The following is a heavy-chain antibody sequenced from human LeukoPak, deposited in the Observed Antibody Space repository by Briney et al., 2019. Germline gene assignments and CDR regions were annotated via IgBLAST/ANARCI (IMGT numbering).Heavy chain of an antibody. CDR3: ARGPVRDYSNY. J-gene: IGHJ4*02. V-gene: IGHV4-31*01. CDR1: GVPITSGGYY. CDR2: IYYSGST. Sequence: PSETLSLTCTVSGVPITSGGYYWSWIRQHPGKGLEWLGYIYYSGSTYYNPSLKSPLTISLYTSKNHFSLRLTSVTAADTAVYYCARGPVRDYSNYWGQGTLVTVSS. D-gene: IGHD4-11*01.